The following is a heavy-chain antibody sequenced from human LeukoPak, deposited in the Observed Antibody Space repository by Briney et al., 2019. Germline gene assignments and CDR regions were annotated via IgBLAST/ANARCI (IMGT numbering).Heavy chain of an antibody. Sequence: PSETLSLTCAVYGGSFSGYYWRWIRQPPGKGLEWIGEINHSGSTNYNPSLKSRVTISVDTSKNQFSLKLSSVTATDTAVYYCASGYCSGGSCYPYYFDYWGQGTLVTVSS. V-gene: IGHV4-34*01. CDR1: GGSFSGYY. D-gene: IGHD2-15*01. CDR3: ASGYCSGGSCYPYYFDY. J-gene: IGHJ4*02. CDR2: INHSGST.